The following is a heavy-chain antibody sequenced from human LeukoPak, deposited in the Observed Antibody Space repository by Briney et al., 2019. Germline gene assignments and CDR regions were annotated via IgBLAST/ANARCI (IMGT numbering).Heavy chain of an antibody. Sequence: ASETLSLTCTVSGGSISSGGYYWSWIRQHPGKGLEWIGYIYYSGSTYYNPSLKSRVTISVDTSKNQFSLKLSSVTAADTAVYYCARDGSHYFDYWGQGTLVTVSS. CDR2: IYYSGST. CDR1: GGSISSGGYY. CDR3: ARDGSHYFDY. D-gene: IGHD2-2*03. J-gene: IGHJ4*02. V-gene: IGHV4-31*03.